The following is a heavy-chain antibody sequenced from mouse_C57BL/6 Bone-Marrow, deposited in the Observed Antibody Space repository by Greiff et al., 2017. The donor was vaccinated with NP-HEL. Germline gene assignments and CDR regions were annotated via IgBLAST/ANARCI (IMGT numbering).Heavy chain of an antibody. D-gene: IGHD1-1*01. CDR2: ISSGGSYT. J-gene: IGHJ4*01. V-gene: IGHV5-6*02. CDR3: ARQLRSSMDY. Sequence: EVKLVESGGDLVKPGGSLKLSCAASGFTFSSYGMSWVRQTPDKRLEWVATISSGGSYTYSPDSVKGRFPISRDNAKKTLYLQMSSLKSEDTAMYYCARQLRSSMDYWGQGTSVTVSS. CDR1: GFTFSSYG.